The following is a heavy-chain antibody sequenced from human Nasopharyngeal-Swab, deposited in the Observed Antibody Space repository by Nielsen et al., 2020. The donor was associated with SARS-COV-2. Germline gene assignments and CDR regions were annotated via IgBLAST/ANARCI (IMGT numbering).Heavy chain of an antibody. Sequence: GESLKISCAASGFPFTSYPMNWVRQAPGKGLEWVSSISRSGTDISYTDSVKGRFTISRDSAKKSLYLQMNSLGAEDTAVYYCTRDGSWATGGAFDIWGQGTMVTVSS. CDR3: TRDGSWATGGAFDI. D-gene: IGHD3-10*01. CDR2: ISRSGTDI. CDR1: GFPFTSYP. J-gene: IGHJ3*02. V-gene: IGHV3-21*01.